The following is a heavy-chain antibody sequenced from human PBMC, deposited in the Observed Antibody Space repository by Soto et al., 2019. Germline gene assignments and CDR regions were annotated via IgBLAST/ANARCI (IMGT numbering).Heavy chain of an antibody. CDR3: ARGTMGYYYDSSGYWPAFLYFDY. D-gene: IGHD3-22*01. CDR1: GGSFSGYY. J-gene: IGHJ4*02. V-gene: IGHV4-34*01. CDR2: INHSGST. Sequence: PSETLSLTCAVYGGSFSGYYWSWIRQPPGKGLEWIGEINHSGSTNYNPSLKSRVTISVDTSKNQFSLKLSSVTAADTAVYYCARGTMGYYYDSSGYWPAFLYFDYWGQGTLVTVSS.